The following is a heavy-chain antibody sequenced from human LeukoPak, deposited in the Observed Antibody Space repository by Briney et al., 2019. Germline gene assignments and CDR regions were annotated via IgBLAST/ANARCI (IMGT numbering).Heavy chain of an antibody. Sequence: SETLSLTCTVSGGSISGGGYHWGWVRQPPGKGLECIGYIYYSGSTHYNPSLRSRLIMSVDTSKSQFSLKLSSVTAADTAVYYCARLAPMPAATSYYFDLWGQGTLVTVSS. J-gene: IGHJ4*02. D-gene: IGHD2-15*01. V-gene: IGHV4-31*03. CDR2: IYYSGST. CDR1: GGSISGGGYH. CDR3: ARLAPMPAATSYYFDL.